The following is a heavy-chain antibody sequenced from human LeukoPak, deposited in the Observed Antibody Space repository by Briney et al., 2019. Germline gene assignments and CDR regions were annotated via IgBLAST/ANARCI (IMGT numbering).Heavy chain of an antibody. D-gene: IGHD6-25*01. V-gene: IGHV3-21*01. Sequence: GGSLRLSCAASGFTFSSYGMSWVRQAPGKGLEWVSSISSSSNYIYYADSVKGRFTISRDNAKNSLNLQMNSLRAEDTAVYYCARAGARLGAFDIWGQGTMVTVSS. CDR2: ISSSSNYI. CDR1: GFTFSSYG. J-gene: IGHJ3*02. CDR3: ARAGARLGAFDI.